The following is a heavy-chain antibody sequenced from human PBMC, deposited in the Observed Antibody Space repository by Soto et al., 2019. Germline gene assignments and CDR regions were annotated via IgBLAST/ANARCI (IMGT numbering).Heavy chain of an antibody. Sequence: WETLSLTCIVSGESISSSSYYWGWIRQPPGKGLEWIGSIYYSGRTYYNPSFKSRVTISIDTSKNQFSLKLSSVTATDTAVYYCARQRTTVVTQAYFDHWGQGSLVTVSS. V-gene: IGHV4-39*01. CDR2: IYYSGRT. CDR3: ARQRTTVVTQAYFDH. CDR1: GESISSSSYY. J-gene: IGHJ4*02. D-gene: IGHD2-21*02.